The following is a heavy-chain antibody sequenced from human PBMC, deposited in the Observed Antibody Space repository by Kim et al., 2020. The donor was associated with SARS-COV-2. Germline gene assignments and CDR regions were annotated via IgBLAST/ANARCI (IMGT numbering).Heavy chain of an antibody. CDR2: IWYDGSNK. D-gene: IGHD6-6*01. V-gene: IGHV3-33*01. CDR1: GFTFSSYG. CDR3: ARDVEYIFDY. Sequence: GGSLRISCAASGFTFSSYGMHWVRQAPGKGLEWVVVIWYDGSNKYYADSVKGRFTISRDNSKNTLYLQMNSLRAEDTAVYYCARDVEYIFDYWGQGTLVTVSS. J-gene: IGHJ4*02.